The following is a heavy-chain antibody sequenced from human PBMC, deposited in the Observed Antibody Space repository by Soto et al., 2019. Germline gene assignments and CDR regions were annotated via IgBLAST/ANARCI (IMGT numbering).Heavy chain of an antibody. CDR2: ISYDGTNK. Sequence: PVGSLRLSCAASGFTFSTYAMHWVRRAPGKWLEWVAVISYDGTNKDYADSVKGRFTISRDNSKNTLYLQMNSLRAEDTAVYYCARDPRYYDILTGYDIAYYFDYWGQGTLVTVSS. J-gene: IGHJ4*02. CDR3: ARDPRYYDILTGYDIAYYFDY. V-gene: IGHV3-30-3*01. D-gene: IGHD3-9*01. CDR1: GFTFSTYA.